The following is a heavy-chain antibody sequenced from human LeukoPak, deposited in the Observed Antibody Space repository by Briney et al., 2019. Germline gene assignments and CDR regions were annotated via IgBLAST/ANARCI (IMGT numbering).Heavy chain of an antibody. J-gene: IGHJ4*02. V-gene: IGHV1-18*01. CDR3: ARHVKEPGYSSSWYEGAHFDY. CDR2: ISAYNGNT. D-gene: IGHD6-13*01. CDR1: GYTFTSYG. Sequence: ASVKVSCKASGYTFTSYGISWVRQAPGQGLEWMGWISAYNGNTNYAQKLQGRVTMTTDTSTSTAYMELRSLRSDDTAVYYCARHVKEPGYSSSWYEGAHFDYWGQGTLVTVSS.